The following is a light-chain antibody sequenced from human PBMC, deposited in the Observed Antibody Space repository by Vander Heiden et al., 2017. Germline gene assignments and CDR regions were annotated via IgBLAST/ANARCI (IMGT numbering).Light chain of an antibody. CDR2: DVS. CDR3: CSYAGSYTLL. CDR1: SSNVGGYDY. V-gene: IGLV2-11*01. J-gene: IGLJ2*01. Sequence: QSALTQPRSVSGSPGQSVTLSCTGTSSNVGGYDYVSWYQQFPGKAPKLIMYDVSIRPSGVPDRFSGSKSGNTASLTISGLQAEDEADYHCCSYAGSYTLLFGGGTKLTVL.